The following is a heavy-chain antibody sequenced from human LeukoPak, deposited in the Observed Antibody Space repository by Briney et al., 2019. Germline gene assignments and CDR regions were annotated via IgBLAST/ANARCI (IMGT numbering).Heavy chain of an antibody. V-gene: IGHV3-64D*06. CDR1: GFTFSSYA. J-gene: IGHJ4*02. CDR3: VKGQYYYGSGSYYGDY. CDR2: ISSNGGST. D-gene: IGHD3-10*01. Sequence: PGGALRLFCSASGFTFSSYAMHWVRQAPGKGLEYVSAISSNGGSTYYAESVKGRVTISRDNSKNTLYLQMSSLRAEDTAVYYCVKGQYYYGSGSYYGDYWGQGTLVTVSS.